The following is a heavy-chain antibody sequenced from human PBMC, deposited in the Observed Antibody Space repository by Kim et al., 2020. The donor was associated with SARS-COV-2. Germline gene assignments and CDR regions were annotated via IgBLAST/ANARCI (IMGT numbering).Heavy chain of an antibody. Sequence: IDHSGSANYHPSLKSRVTISADPSNNQFSLKMNSVTAADTAIYYCARYDFWSRGTLVTVSS. V-gene: IGHV4-34*13. CDR3: ARYDF. CDR2: IDHSGSA. J-gene: IGHJ4*02. D-gene: IGHD3-3*01.